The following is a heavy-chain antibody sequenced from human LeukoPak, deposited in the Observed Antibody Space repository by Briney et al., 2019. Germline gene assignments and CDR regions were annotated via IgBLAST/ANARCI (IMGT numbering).Heavy chain of an antibody. V-gene: IGHV3-30*02. CDR1: GFSFSNYG. CDR3: ARDLGQYYDTSDNWFDP. J-gene: IGHJ5*02. D-gene: IGHD3-22*01. Sequence: PGGSLRLSCVASGFSFSNYGMHWVRQAPGKGLEWVAFIRYDGRNKYYADSVKGRFTISRDNSKNTLYLQMNSLRAEDTAVYYCARDLGQYYDTSDNWFDPWGQGTLVTVSS. CDR2: IRYDGRNK.